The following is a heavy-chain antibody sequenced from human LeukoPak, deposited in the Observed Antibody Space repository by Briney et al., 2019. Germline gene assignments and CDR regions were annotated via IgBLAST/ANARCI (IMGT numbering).Heavy chain of an antibody. CDR1: GGTFSSYA. D-gene: IGHD5-12*01. CDR3: ASPSGQRGYSGYDWANYYYYYMDV. CDR2: IIPIFGTA. V-gene: IGHV1-69*13. J-gene: IGHJ6*03. Sequence: SVKVSCKASGGTFSSYAISWVRQAPGQGLEWMGGIIPIFGTANYAQKFQGRVTITADESTSTAYMELSSLRSEDTAVYYCASPSGQRGYSGYDWANYYYYYMDVWGKGTTVTISS.